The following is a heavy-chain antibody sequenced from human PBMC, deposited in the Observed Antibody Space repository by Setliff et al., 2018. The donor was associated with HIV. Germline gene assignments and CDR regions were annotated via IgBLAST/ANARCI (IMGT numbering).Heavy chain of an antibody. Sequence: LSLTCTVSGGSISTYYWSWIRQPPGKGLEWTSYISTSGNRIHYADSVKGRFTISRDNAKNSLYLQMNSLRAEDTAVYYCSSHYGSGTSHWGQGTLVTVSS. CDR1: GGSISTYY. D-gene: IGHD3-10*01. CDR2: ISTSGNRI. CDR3: SSHYGSGTSH. J-gene: IGHJ4*02. V-gene: IGHV3-11*01.